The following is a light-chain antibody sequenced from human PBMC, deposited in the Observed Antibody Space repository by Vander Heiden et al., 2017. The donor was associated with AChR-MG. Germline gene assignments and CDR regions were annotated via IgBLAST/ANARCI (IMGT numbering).Light chain of an antibody. V-gene: IGLV3-25*03. CDR1: TLSKQS. CDR2: KDS. Sequence: SHELTEPPSVSVSPGPTARITCPGDTLSKQSAYWYQQKPDQAPVLVVYKDSERPSGIPERFSGSSSGTTVTLTISGVQAEDDADYFCQSAKSIGPRVFGGGTKLTVL. J-gene: IGLJ2*01. CDR3: QSAKSIGPRV.